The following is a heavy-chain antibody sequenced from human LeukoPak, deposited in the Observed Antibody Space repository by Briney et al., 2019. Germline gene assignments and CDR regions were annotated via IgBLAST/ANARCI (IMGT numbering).Heavy chain of an antibody. CDR3: ASLLSTRMTYYYYYMDV. CDR2: IIPIFGTA. D-gene: IGHD2-2*01. J-gene: IGHJ6*03. CDR1: GGTFSSYA. Sequence: GASVKVSCKASGGTFSSYAISWVRQAPGQGLEWMGGIIPIFGTANYAQKFQGRVTITADESTSTAYMELSSLRSEDTAVYYCASLLSTRMTYYYYYMDVWGKGTTVTVSS. V-gene: IGHV1-69*01.